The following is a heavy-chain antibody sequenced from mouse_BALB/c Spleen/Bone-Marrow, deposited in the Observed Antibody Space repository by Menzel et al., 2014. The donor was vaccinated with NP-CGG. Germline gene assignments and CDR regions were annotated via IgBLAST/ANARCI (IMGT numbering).Heavy chain of an antibody. CDR1: GYAFSNYW. CDR3: ASRGDYSYAMDY. D-gene: IGHD1-1*01. Sequence: QVQLQQSGAELVRPGSSVKVSCKASGYAFSNYWMNWVKQRPGQGLEWIGQIYPGDTDIHYNGKFKGKATLTADKSSSTAYMQLSSLTPEDSAVYFCASRGDYSYAMDYWGQGTSVTVSP. J-gene: IGHJ4*01. V-gene: IGHV1-80*01. CDR2: IYPGDTDI.